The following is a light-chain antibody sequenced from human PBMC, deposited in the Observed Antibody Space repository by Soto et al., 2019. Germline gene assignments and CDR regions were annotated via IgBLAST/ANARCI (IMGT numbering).Light chain of an antibody. CDR2: AVS. CDR1: QSVNNN. CDR3: QQHNNWPLT. J-gene: IGKJ4*01. V-gene: IGKV3-15*01. Sequence: EIVMTQSPATLSVSPGERATLSCRASQSVNNNLAWYQQKPGQAPRLLIYAVSTGATGIPARFSGSGSGTEFTLTISSLQSEDSAVYYCQQHNNWPLTFGGGTKVEIK.